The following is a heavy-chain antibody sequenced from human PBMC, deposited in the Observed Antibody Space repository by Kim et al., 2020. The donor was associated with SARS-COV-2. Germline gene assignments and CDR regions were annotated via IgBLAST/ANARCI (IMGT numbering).Heavy chain of an antibody. Sequence: GGSLRLSCAASGFTFSDYDMSWIRQAPGKGLEWVSYISSSGSTIYYADSVKGRFTISRDNAKNSLYLQMNSLRAEDTAVYYCARIGSGWFDGGINDAFDIWGQGTMVTVSS. CDR1: GFTFSDYD. CDR2: ISSSGSTI. V-gene: IGHV3-11*04. D-gene: IGHD6-19*01. J-gene: IGHJ3*02. CDR3: ARIGSGWFDGGINDAFDI.